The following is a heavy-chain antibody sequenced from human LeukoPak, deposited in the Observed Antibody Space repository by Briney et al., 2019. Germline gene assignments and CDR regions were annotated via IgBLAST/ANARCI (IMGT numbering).Heavy chain of an antibody. Sequence: GGSLRLSCAASGFTFSSYEMNWVRQAPGKGLEWVSYISSSGSTIYYADSVKGRFTISRDNAKNSLYLQMNSLRAEDTAVYCCARWGTAANPFDYWGQGTLVTVSS. CDR3: ARWGTAANPFDY. CDR2: ISSSGSTI. CDR1: GFTFSSYE. J-gene: IGHJ4*02. V-gene: IGHV3-48*03. D-gene: IGHD6-13*01.